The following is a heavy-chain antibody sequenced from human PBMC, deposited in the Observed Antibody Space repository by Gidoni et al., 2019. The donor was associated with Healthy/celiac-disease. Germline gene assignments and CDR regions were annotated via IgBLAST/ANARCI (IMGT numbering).Heavy chain of an antibody. V-gene: IGHV3-21*01. D-gene: IGHD3-16*02. CDR3: AKSIMITFGGVIVPFDY. J-gene: IGHJ4*02. CDR1: GFPFSSYP. Sequence: EVQLVESGGGLVKPGGSLRLSCAASGFPFSSYPMNWVRQDPGKGLEWVSSISSSSSYIYYADSVKGRFTISRDNAKNSLYLQMNSLRAEDTAVYYCAKSIMITFGGVIVPFDYWGQGTLVTVSS. CDR2: ISSSSSYI.